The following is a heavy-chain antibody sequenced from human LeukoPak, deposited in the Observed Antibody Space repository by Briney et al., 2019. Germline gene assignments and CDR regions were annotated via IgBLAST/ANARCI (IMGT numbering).Heavy chain of an antibody. CDR2: ISHDGSNK. V-gene: IGHV3-30*03. D-gene: IGHD1-26*01. J-gene: IGHJ4*02. CDR1: GFTFSSYG. Sequence: PGGSLRLSCAASGFTFSSYGMHWVRQAPGKGLEWVAVISHDGSNKYYADSVKGRFTISRDNSKNTLYLQMNSLRAEDTAVYYCARDASELQLDYWGQGTLVTVSS. CDR3: ARDASELQLDY.